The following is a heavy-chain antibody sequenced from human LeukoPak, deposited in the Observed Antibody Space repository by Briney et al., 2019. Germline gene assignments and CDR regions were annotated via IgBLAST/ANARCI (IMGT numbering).Heavy chain of an antibody. Sequence: ETGGSLRLSCAASGFTFSSYAMTWVRQAPGKGLEWVSGITNSGGSTYYADSVKGRFTISRDNAKNSLYLQLNSLRAEDTAVYYCAREGYYASGLYYYYYMDVWGKGTTVTVSS. CDR2: ITNSGGST. V-gene: IGHV3-23*01. CDR1: GFTFSSYA. J-gene: IGHJ6*03. CDR3: AREGYYASGLYYYYYMDV. D-gene: IGHD3-10*01.